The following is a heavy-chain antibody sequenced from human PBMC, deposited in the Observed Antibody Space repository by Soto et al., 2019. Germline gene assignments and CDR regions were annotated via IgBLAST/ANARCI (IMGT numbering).Heavy chain of an antibody. Sequence: QVQLQESGPGLVKPSGTLSLSCAVSGGSISSSHWWTWVRQPPGKGLEWIGEIYHSGSTNYNPSPKSRVTISVDTSRNQFSLNLSSVTAADTAVYYCGSSGGGEDYWGQGILVTVSS. J-gene: IGHJ4*02. CDR3: GSSGGGEDY. D-gene: IGHD3-16*01. CDR2: IYHSGST. V-gene: IGHV4-4*02. CDR1: GGSISSSHW.